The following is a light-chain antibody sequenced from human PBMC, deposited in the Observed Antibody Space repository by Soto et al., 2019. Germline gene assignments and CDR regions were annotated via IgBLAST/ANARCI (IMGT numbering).Light chain of an antibody. V-gene: IGKV3-15*01. Sequence: ILMTQSPATLSVSPGERATLSCRASQSVRNNLAWYQQKPGQAPRLLIYDASTRATGIPARFSGSGSGTEFTLTISGLQSEDFVVYYCQQYNNWPPWTFGQGTKVEIK. CDR3: QQYNNWPPWT. CDR2: DAS. J-gene: IGKJ1*01. CDR1: QSVRNN.